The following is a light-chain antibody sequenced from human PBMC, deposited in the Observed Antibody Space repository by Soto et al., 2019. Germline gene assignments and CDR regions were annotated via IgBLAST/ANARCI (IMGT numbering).Light chain of an antibody. J-gene: IGKJ5*01. CDR1: QSISSY. V-gene: IGKV3-20*01. CDR3: QQYGSSPT. CDR2: GAS. Sequence: TQSPSSLSASVGDRVTITCRASQSISSYLAWYQQKPGQAPRLLIYGASSRATGIPDRFSGSGSGTDFTLTISRLEPEDFAVYYCQQYGSSPTFGQGTRLEI.